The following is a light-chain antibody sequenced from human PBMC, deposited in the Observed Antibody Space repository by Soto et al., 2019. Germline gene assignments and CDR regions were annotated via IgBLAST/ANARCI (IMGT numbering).Light chain of an antibody. CDR1: QSVLYSSINKNY. Sequence: DIVMTQSPDSLAVSLGERATINCKSSQSVLYSSINKNYLAWYQQKPGQPPRLLIYWASDGESGVPDRFSGSGTGTDFSLTISSLHAEDVAVYYCQQYFSAPFTFGPGTKVDI. CDR3: QQYFSAPFT. CDR2: WAS. V-gene: IGKV4-1*01. J-gene: IGKJ3*01.